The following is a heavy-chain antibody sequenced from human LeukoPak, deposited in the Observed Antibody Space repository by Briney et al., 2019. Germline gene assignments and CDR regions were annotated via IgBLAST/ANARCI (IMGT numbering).Heavy chain of an antibody. V-gene: IGHV4-4*09. D-gene: IGHD1-26*01. CDR2: IFGSGST. CDR3: ASEWDREDV. Sequence: SETLSLTCTVSGGSISSYYWSWIRQPPGKGLEWIGYIFGSGSTNYNPSLKSRVTISEDSSKNQISLKLTSVTAADTAVYYCASEWDREDVWGQGTTVTVSS. J-gene: IGHJ6*02. CDR1: GGSISSYY.